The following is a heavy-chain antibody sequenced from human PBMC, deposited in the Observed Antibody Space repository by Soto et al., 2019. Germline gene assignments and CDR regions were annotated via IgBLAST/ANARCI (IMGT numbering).Heavy chain of an antibody. J-gene: IGHJ4*02. CDR2: IYYSGST. CDR1: RGSISSGTNY. V-gene: IGHV4-39*01. D-gene: IGHD6-25*01. CDR3: ARHEAGRYFDS. Sequence: PSETLSLTCTVSRGSISSGTNYWAWIRQPPGEGLEWIANIYYSGSTFYNPSLKSRVTISLDTSKNQFSLKLRSVTAADTAAYYCARHEAGRYFDSWGQGTLVTVSS.